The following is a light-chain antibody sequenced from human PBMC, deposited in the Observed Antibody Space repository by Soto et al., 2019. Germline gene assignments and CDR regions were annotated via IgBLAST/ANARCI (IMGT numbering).Light chain of an antibody. Sequence: QPASVFGSPGQSITISCTGTSSDIGGYNYVSWYQQHPGDAPKLTIYEVTNRPSGVSHRFSGSKSGNTASLTISGLQAEDEADYYCSSYTSMSTVIFGGGTKLTVL. CDR2: EVT. J-gene: IGLJ2*01. CDR3: SSYTSMSTVI. V-gene: IGLV2-14*01. CDR1: SSDIGGYNY.